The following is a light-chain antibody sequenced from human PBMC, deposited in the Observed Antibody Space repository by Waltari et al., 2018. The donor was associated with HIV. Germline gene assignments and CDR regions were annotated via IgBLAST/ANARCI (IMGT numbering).Light chain of an antibody. CDR3: QAWDSSTAYV. Sequence: SYELTQPPSVSVSPGQTASIPCSGDKLGAKYACWYQQKPGQSPVLIIDQDTTRPSGVPERFSGSNAGNTATLTISGTQAMDEADDYCQAWDSSTAYVFGTGTKVTVL. CDR2: QDT. CDR1: KLGAKY. J-gene: IGLJ1*01. V-gene: IGLV3-1*01.